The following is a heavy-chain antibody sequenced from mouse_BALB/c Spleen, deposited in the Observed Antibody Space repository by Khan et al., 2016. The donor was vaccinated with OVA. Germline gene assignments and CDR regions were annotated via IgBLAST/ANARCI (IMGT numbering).Heavy chain of an antibody. CDR2: ISSGSTYT. J-gene: IGHJ1*01. Sequence: EVELVESGGGLVKPGESLKLSCAASGFTFSSYTMSWGLQTPEKRLEWVATISSGSTYTYYPASVKGRFTISRDNAKNPLYLQMSSLKSEDTASYYCTRDGNYGYWYFDVWGAGTTVTVSS. D-gene: IGHD2-1*01. CDR1: GFTFSSYT. CDR3: TRDGNYGYWYFDV. V-gene: IGHV5-6-4*01.